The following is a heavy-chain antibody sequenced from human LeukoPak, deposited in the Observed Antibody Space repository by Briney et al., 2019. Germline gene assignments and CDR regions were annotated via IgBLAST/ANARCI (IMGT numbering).Heavy chain of an antibody. V-gene: IGHV5-51*01. J-gene: IGHJ4*02. CDR1: GYRFTSYW. D-gene: IGHD2-21*02. Sequence: GESLKISCKGSGYRFTSYWIGWVRQKPGKGLEWMGIIYPGDSDTRYGPSFRGQVTISADKSISTAYLQWSSLKASDTAMYYCARLIYCGGDCYLGFDYWGQGTLVTVSS. CDR3: ARLIYCGGDCYLGFDY. CDR2: IYPGDSDT.